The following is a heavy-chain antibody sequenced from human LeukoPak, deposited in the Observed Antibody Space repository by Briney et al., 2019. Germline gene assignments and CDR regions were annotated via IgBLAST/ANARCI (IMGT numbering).Heavy chain of an antibody. Sequence: GGSLRLSCAASGFTFSSYSMNWDRQAPGKGLEWVSSISGSSTYIYYADSVKGRFTISRDNSKNTLHLQMNSLRAEDTAVYYCAKVMAAAGTWFFDYWSQGTLVTVSS. D-gene: IGHD6-13*01. CDR2: ISGSSTYI. CDR3: AKVMAAAGTWFFDY. J-gene: IGHJ4*02. CDR1: GFTFSSYS. V-gene: IGHV3-21*04.